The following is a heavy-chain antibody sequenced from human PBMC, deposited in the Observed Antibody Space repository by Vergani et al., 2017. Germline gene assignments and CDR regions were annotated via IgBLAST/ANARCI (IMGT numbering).Heavy chain of an antibody. Sequence: QGQLVQSGAEVKKPGASVRVSCKASGRTFRNYAINWARQSPGRGLEWMCGVLPIFGKPDYAPRFQGTITINADESTTTAYLEFSSLKSQYNAVYYCARGGCYSSSWCDLWGQGTLIMVSS. V-gene: IGHV1-69*01. D-gene: IGHD6-13*01. CDR2: VLPIFGKP. CDR3: ARGGCYSSSWCDL. CDR1: GRTFRNYA. J-gene: IGHJ5*02.